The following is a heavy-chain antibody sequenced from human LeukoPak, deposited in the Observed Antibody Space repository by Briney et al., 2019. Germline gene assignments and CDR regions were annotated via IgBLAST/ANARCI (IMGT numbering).Heavy chain of an antibody. J-gene: IGHJ4*02. D-gene: IGHD6-19*01. V-gene: IGHV1-2*02. CDR3: ARENSSGWYASGGYFDY. CDR1: GYTFTGYY. Sequence: ASVKVSCKASGYTFTGYYMHWVRQAPGQGLEWMGWINPNSGGTNYAQKFQGRVTMTRDTSISTAYMELSRLRSDDTAVYYCARENSSGWYASGGYFDYWGQGTLVTVSS. CDR2: INPNSGGT.